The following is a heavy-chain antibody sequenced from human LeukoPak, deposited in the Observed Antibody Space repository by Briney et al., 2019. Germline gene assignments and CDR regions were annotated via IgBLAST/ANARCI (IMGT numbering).Heavy chain of an antibody. Sequence: SETLSLTCTVSGGSISGYYWSWNRQPPGKGLEWIGYMYYSGSTNYNPSLKSRVTMSIDTSKNQFSLKLSSVTAADTAVYYCARGSGSSWYLYFDYWGQGTLVTVSS. CDR1: GGSISGYY. J-gene: IGHJ4*02. D-gene: IGHD6-13*01. CDR3: ARGSGSSWYLYFDY. CDR2: MYYSGST. V-gene: IGHV4-59*01.